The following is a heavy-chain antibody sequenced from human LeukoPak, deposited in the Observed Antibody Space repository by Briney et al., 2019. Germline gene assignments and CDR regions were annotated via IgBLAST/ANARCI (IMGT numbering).Heavy chain of an antibody. Sequence: SVKVSCRASGGTFSSYAISWVRQAPGQGLEWMGGIIPIFGTANYAQKFQGRVTITADESTSTAYMELSSLRSEDTAVYYCARDFSGDYVWGSYRYNWFDPWGQGTLVTVSS. CDR1: GGTFSSYA. J-gene: IGHJ5*02. V-gene: IGHV1-69*13. CDR2: IIPIFGTA. CDR3: ARDFSGDYVWGSYRYNWFDP. D-gene: IGHD3-16*02.